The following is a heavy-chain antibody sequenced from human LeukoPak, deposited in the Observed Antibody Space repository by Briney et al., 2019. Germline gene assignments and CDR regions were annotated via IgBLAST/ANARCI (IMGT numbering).Heavy chain of an antibody. CDR1: GYTFTGYY. CDR3: ARAGWFGESRDAFDI. CDR2: INPNSGGT. V-gene: IGHV1-2*02. Sequence: ASVKVSCKASGYTFTGYYMHWVRRAPGQGLEWMGWINPNSGGTNYAQKFQGRVTMTRDTSISTAYMELSRLRSDDTAVYYCARAGWFGESRDAFDIWGQGTMVTVSS. D-gene: IGHD3-10*01. J-gene: IGHJ3*02.